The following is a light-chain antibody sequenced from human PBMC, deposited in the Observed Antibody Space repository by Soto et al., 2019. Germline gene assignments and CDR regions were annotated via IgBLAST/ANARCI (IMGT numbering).Light chain of an antibody. CDR1: QDISNA. V-gene: IGKV1-13*02. Sequence: AIQLTQSPSSLSASVGDRVTITCRASQDISNALAWYQQKAGKAPKLLIYDASTLESGVSSSFSGSGSGTDFTLTISSLQSEDFATYYCQQFNSYPYTFGQGTKLEIK. CDR2: DAS. CDR3: QQFNSYPYT. J-gene: IGKJ2*01.